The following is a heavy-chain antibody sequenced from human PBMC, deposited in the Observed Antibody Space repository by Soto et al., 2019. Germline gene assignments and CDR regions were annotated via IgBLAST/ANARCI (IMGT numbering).Heavy chain of an antibody. CDR2: INPNSGGQ. J-gene: IGHJ5*02. Sequence: ASVKVSCKASGYTFTGYYMHWVRQAPGQGLEWMGWINPNSGGQNYAQKFQGRVTMTRDTSISTAYMELSRLRSDDTAVYYCARDPCGSSSWNNWFDPWGQGTLVTVSS. CDR3: ARDPCGSSSWNNWFDP. V-gene: IGHV1-2*02. CDR1: GYTFTGYY. D-gene: IGHD6-13*01.